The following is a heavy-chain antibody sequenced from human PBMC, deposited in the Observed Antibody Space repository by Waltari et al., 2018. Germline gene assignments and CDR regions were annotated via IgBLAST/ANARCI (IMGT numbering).Heavy chain of an antibody. J-gene: IGHJ3*02. D-gene: IGHD1-1*01. V-gene: IGHV1-69*14. Sequence: QVQLVQSGAEVKKPGSSVKVSCKASGGTFSSYAISWVRPAPGQGLEWMGGIIPSFGTANYAQKVQGRVTITADKSTSTAYMELSSLRAEDTAVYYCAIHLRAHDRLEAAFDIWGQGTMVTVSS. CDR2: IIPSFGTA. CDR1: GGTFSSYA. CDR3: AIHLRAHDRLEAAFDI.